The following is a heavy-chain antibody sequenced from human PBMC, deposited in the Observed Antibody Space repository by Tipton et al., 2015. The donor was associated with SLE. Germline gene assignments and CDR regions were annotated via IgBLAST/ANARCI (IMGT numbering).Heavy chain of an antibody. J-gene: IGHJ6*03. CDR3: VKSVVVVSPRDYYYYMDV. CDR1: GDSITSITRTNW. CDR2: IFHSGST. Sequence: TLSLTCTVSGDSITSITRTNWWSWVRQPPGKGLEWIGEIFHSGSTNYRPSLKSRVIISVDKSKNQFSLKLTSVTAADTGVYYCVKSVVVVSPRDYYYYMDVWGKGTTVTVSS. V-gene: IGHV4-4*02. D-gene: IGHD2-15*01.